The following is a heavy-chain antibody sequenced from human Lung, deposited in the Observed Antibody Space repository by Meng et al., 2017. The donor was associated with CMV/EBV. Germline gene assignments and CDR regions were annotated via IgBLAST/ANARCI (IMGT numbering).Heavy chain of an antibody. Sequence: LGMSRGEVKKPGASVKVACKASGYTFTNYGITWVRQAPGQGLEWMGWINAYNGDTNYAQTLQGRVTMTTDTSTSTAYMELRSLRSDDTAVYYCARVEVGITSGDYWGQETLVTVSS. CDR1: GYTFTNYG. V-gene: IGHV1-18*01. CDR2: INAYNGDT. CDR3: ARVEVGITSGDY. J-gene: IGHJ4*02. D-gene: IGHD1-26*01.